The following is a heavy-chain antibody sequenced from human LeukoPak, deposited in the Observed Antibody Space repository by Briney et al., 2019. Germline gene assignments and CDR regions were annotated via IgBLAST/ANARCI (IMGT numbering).Heavy chain of an antibody. CDR1: GGSISSSSYY. V-gene: IGHV4-39*07. Sequence: SETLSLTCTVSGGSISSSSYYWGWIRQPPGKGLEWIGSIYYSGSTYYNPSLKSRVTISVDTAKNQFSLKLSSVTAADPAVYYCASGGGSSGWYLPDYWGQGTLVTVSS. CDR3: ASGGGSSGWYLPDY. CDR2: IYYSGST. J-gene: IGHJ4*02. D-gene: IGHD6-19*01.